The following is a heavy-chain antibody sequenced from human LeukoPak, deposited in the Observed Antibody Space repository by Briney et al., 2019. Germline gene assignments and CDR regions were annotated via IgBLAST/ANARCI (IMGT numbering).Heavy chain of an antibody. CDR1: GYTFISYG. Sequence: GASVKVSCRTSGYTFISYGISWVRQAPGQGLEWMAWINGYNAQTNYAQNFQGRVTVTTDTSTSIAYMELRNLRSDDTAIYYCVRDIKYEMDYWGQGTLVTVSS. J-gene: IGHJ4*02. V-gene: IGHV1-18*01. D-gene: IGHD1-14*01. CDR3: VRDIKYEMDY. CDR2: INGYNAQT.